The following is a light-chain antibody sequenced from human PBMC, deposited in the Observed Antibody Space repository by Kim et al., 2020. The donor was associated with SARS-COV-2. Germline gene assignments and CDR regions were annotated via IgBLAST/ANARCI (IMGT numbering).Light chain of an antibody. V-gene: IGLV3-19*01. CDR3: NSRDNNDNVL. CDR2: GKN. Sequence: SSELTQDPAVSVALGQTVRITCQGDRLRSYYTTWFQQQPGKAPIVVVYGKNNRPSGIPARFSGSSSGNTASLTINGTHAGDEADYYCNSRDNNDNVLFGG. J-gene: IGLJ2*01. CDR1: RLRSYY.